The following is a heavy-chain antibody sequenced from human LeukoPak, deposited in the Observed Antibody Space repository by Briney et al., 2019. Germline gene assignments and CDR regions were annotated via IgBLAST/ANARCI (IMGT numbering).Heavy chain of an antibody. V-gene: IGHV4-38-2*01. Sequence: KTSETLSLTCAVSGYSISSGYYWGWIRQPPGKGLEWIGSIYHSGGTYYNPSLKSRVTISVDTSKNQFSLDVTSVTAADTGLFCARFKGGTGFDYWGRGILVIVS. CDR1: GYSISSGYY. J-gene: IGHJ4*02. D-gene: IGHD1-26*01. CDR3: RFKGGTGFDY. CDR2: IYHSGGT.